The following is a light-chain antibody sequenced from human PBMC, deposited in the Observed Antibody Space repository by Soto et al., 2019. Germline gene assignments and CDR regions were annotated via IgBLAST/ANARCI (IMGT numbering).Light chain of an antibody. CDR3: KQDLRTPPT. V-gene: IGKV2-28*01. J-gene: IGKJ2*01. CDR1: QSLLHSNGYNY. Sequence: DIVMTQSPLSLPVTPGEPASISCRSSQSLLHSNGYNYLDWYLQKPGQTPQLLIYLGSNRASGVPDRFSGSGSGTDFTLTISRVEAEDVGVYYCKQDLRTPPTFGQGTKLEIK. CDR2: LGS.